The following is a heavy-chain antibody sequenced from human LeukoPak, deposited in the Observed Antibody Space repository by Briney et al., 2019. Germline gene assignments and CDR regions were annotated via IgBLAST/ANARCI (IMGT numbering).Heavy chain of an antibody. CDR3: ARLDYDILTGYDPFDY. Sequence: GASVKVSCKASGYTFTSYDINWVRQATGQGLEWMGWISAYNGNTNYAQKLQGRVTMTTDTSTSTAYMELRSLRSDDTAVYYCARLDYDILTGYDPFDYWGQGTLVTVSS. V-gene: IGHV1-18*01. D-gene: IGHD3-9*01. CDR1: GYTFTSYD. CDR2: ISAYNGNT. J-gene: IGHJ4*02.